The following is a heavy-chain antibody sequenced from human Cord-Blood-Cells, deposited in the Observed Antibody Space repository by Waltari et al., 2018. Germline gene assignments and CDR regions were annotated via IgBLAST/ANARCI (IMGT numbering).Heavy chain of an antibody. J-gene: IGHJ3*02. CDR1: GYTFTAYY. D-gene: IGHD1-26*01. V-gene: IGHV1-2*04. CDR2: INPNSGGT. CDR3: ARGGVGIVGATDAFDI. Sequence: QVQLVQPGAEVKKPGASVKVSCKASGYTFTAYYMHWVRPAPGQGLEWMGWINPNSGGTNYAQKLQGWVTMTRDTSISTAYMELSRLRSDDTAVYYCARGGVGIVGATDAFDIWGQGTMVTVSS.